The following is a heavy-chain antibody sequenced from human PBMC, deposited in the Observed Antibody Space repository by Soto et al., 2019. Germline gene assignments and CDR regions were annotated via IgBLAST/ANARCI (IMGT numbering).Heavy chain of an antibody. CDR3: AKESRDGYNYFDY. CDR2: IIWDGSSR. V-gene: IGHV3-43*01. J-gene: IGHJ4*02. D-gene: IGHD5-12*01. CDR1: GFTFDDYT. Sequence: EVQLVESGGVVVQPGGSLRLSCAGSGFTFDDYTMHWVRQAPGKGLEWVSLIIWDGSSRKYADSVKCRFTISRDNSKTSLSLQMNSLRTEDTAFYYCAKESRDGYNYFDYWGQGTLVTVSS.